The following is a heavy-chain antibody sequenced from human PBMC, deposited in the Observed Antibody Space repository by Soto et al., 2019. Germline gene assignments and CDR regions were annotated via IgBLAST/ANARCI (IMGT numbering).Heavy chain of an antibody. J-gene: IGHJ6*02. CDR1: GFTFSGSA. CDR2: SRSKANSYAT. D-gene: IGHD3-10*01. Sequence: EVQLVESGGGLVQPGGSLKLSCAASGFTFSGSAMHWVRQASGKGLEWVGRSRSKANSYATTYAASVKGRFTISRDDSKNTAYLQMNSLKTEDTAVYYCTRPVGITMVRTPQEKGGMDVWGQGTKVTVSS. V-gene: IGHV3-73*02. CDR3: TRPVGITMVRTPQEKGGMDV.